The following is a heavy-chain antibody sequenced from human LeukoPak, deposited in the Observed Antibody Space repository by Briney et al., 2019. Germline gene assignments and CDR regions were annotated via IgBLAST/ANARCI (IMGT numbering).Heavy chain of an antibody. Sequence: PGGSLRLSCAASGFTFSNAWMSWVRQAPGKGLEWVGRIKGKTDGGTTDYAAPVKGRFTISRDDSKNTLYLQMNSLRAEDTAVYYCAGPYCSSTSCQPINYYYGMDVWGQGTTVTVSS. CDR1: GFTFSNAW. CDR3: AGPYCSSTSCQPINYYYGMDV. V-gene: IGHV3-15*01. J-gene: IGHJ6*02. CDR2: IKGKTDGGTT. D-gene: IGHD2-2*01.